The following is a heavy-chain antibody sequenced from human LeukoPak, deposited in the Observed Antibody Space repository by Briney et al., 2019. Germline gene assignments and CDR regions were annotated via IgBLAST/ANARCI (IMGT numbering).Heavy chain of an antibody. D-gene: IGHD5-24*01. J-gene: IGHJ4*02. CDR1: GGTFSSYA. Sequence: GASVKVSCKASGGTFSSYAISWVRQAPGQGLEWMGGIIPIFGTANYAQRFQGRVTITADKSTSTAYMELSSLRSEDTAVYYCARWDGYNPHFDYWGQGTLVTVSS. CDR3: ARWDGYNPHFDY. V-gene: IGHV1-69*06. CDR2: IIPIFGTA.